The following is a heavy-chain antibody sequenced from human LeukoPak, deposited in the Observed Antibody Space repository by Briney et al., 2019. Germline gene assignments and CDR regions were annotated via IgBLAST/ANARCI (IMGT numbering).Heavy chain of an antibody. V-gene: IGHV4-34*01. Sequence: SETLSLTCAVYGGSFSGYYWSWIRQPPGKGLEWIGEINHSGSTNYNPSLKSRVTISVGTSKNQFSLKLSSVTAADTAVYYCARRRQYYDFWSGYYSPYFDYWGQGTLVTVSS. CDR2: INHSGST. J-gene: IGHJ4*02. CDR1: GGSFSGYY. D-gene: IGHD3-3*01. CDR3: ARRRQYYDFWSGYYSPYFDY.